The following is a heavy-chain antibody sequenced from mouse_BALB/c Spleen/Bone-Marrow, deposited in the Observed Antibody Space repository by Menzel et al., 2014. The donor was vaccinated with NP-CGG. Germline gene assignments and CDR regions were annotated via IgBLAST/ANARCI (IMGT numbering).Heavy chain of an antibody. CDR1: GFTFSSYA. J-gene: IGHJ4*01. CDR3: AREGGTTAHYYAMDY. CDR2: ISSGGGT. V-gene: IGHV5-6-5*01. D-gene: IGHD1-2*01. Sequence: EVKLMESGGGLVKPGGPLKLSCAASGFTFSSYAMSWVRQTPEKRLEWVASISSGGGTYYPDSVKGRFTISRDNARNILYLQMSSLRSEDTAMYYCAREGGTTAHYYAMDYWGQGTSVTVSS.